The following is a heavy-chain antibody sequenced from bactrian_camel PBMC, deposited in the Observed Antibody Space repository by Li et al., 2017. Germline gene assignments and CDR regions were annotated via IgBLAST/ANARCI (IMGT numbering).Heavy chain of an antibody. J-gene: IGHJ4*01. V-gene: IGHV3S42*01. Sequence: DVQLVESGGGLVQPGGSLRLSCAASGFTFSTYPMNWVRQAPGKGLEWVSGISSSGGSTTYSDSVKGRFAISRDNAKNTLYLQMNSLKAEDTAVYYCANLRGPYEYNYWDQGTQVTVS. CDR2: ISSSGGST. CDR3: ANLRGPYEYNY. CDR1: GFTFSTYP.